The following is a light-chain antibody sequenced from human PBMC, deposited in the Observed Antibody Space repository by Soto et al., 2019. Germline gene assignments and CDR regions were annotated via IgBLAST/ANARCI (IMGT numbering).Light chain of an antibody. J-gene: IGKJ4*01. CDR1: RSVLYSSNNENY. CDR3: QNNYSSPFP. CDR2: WAS. V-gene: IGKV4-1*01. Sequence: DIVMAQSPDSLAVSLGERATINCKSSRSVLYSSNNENYLAWYQQKPGQPPKLLIYWASTRESGVPDRFSGSGSGTDFTLPIGSLQAEDVAVYYCQNNYSSPFPFGGGTKVEIK.